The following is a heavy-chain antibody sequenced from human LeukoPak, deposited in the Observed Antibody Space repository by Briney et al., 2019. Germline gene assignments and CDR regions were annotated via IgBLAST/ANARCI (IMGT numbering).Heavy chain of an antibody. D-gene: IGHD1-14*01. V-gene: IGHV3-23*01. CDR3: AKDRTDRSY. J-gene: IGHJ4*02. CDR2: ISGSGDST. CDR1: GFTFSSYA. Sequence: PGGSLRLSCAASGFTFSSYAMNWVRQAPGKGLEWVSAISGSGDSTYYADSVKGRFTISRDNSKSTLYLQMNSLRAEDTAVYYCAKDRTDRSYWGQGTLVTVFS.